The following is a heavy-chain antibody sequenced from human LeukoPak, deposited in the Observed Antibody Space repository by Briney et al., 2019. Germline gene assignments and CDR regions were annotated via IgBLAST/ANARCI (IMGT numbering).Heavy chain of an antibody. D-gene: IGHD6-13*01. J-gene: IGHJ6*03. CDR3: ARERSAAAAGIYYYYYYMDV. V-gene: IGHV3-11*04. CDR1: GFTFSDYY. CDR2: ISTSGSTI. Sequence: GGSLRLSCTSSGFTFSDYYMSWIRQAPGKGLEWVSYISTSGSTIYYTDSVKGRFTISRDNAKNSLYLQMNSLRAEDTAVYYCARERSAAAAGIYYYYYYMDVWGKGTTVTVSS.